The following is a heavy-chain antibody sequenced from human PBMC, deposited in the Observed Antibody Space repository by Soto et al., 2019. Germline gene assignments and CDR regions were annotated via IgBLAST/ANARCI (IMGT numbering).Heavy chain of an antibody. J-gene: IGHJ6*02. CDR1: GGSVSVYY. CDR3: ARGSRGSSSSWYWYYYYGMDV. CDR2: INHSGST. Sequence: SETLALTCAVYGGSVSVYYWVWSRQPPGKGLEWIGEINHSGSTNYNPSLKSRVTISVDTSKNQFSLKLSSVTAADTAVYYCARGSRGSSSSWYWYYYYGMDVWGQGTTVT. V-gene: IGHV4-34*01. D-gene: IGHD6-13*01.